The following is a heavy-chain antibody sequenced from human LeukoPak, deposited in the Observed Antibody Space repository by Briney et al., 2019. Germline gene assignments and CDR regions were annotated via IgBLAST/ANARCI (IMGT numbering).Heavy chain of an antibody. V-gene: IGHV4-34*01. J-gene: IGHJ4*02. CDR1: GGSFSGYY. CDR3: ARLLGYSPFDY. CDR2: INHSGST. D-gene: IGHD5-12*01. Sequence: KSSETLSLTCAVYGGSFSGYYWSWIRQPPGKGLEWIGEINHSGSTNYNPSLKSRVTISVDTSKNQFSLKLSSVTAADTAVYYCARLLGYSPFDYWGQGTLVTVSS.